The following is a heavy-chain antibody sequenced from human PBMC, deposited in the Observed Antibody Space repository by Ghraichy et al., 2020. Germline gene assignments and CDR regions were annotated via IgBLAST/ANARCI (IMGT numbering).Heavy chain of an antibody. CDR2: INAGNGNT. J-gene: IGHJ6*02. V-gene: IGHV1-3*01. D-gene: IGHD5-12*01. CDR3: ARDRSAGGYELNQLYYYHYGMDV. Sequence: ASVKVSCKASGYTFTSYAMHWVRQAPGQRLEWMGWINAGNGNTKYSQKFQGRVTITRDTSASTAYMELSSLRSEDTAVYYCARDRSAGGYELNQLYYYHYGMDVWGQGTTVTVSS. CDR1: GYTFTSYA.